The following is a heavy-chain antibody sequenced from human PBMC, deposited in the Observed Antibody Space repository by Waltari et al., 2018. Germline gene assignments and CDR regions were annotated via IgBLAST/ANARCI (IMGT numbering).Heavy chain of an antibody. J-gene: IGHJ3*02. Sequence: QVQLVQSGAELKKPGSSVKVSCKASGGSVSTYAIAGVRQAPGQGLEWMGGIIPMFGTANYAQKIQDRVTIITDESMTTAYMELSSLTSEDTAVYYCARGGLYGQQLLESAFEIWGQGTKVTVSS. CDR3: ARGGLYGQQLLESAFEI. V-gene: IGHV1-69*05. CDR1: GGSVSTYA. D-gene: IGHD6-13*01. CDR2: IIPMFGTA.